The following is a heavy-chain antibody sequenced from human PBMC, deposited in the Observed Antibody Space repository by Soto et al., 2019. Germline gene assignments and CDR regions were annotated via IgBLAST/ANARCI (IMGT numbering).Heavy chain of an antibody. CDR1: GGSISSDDYY. CDR3: AREYYYDSSGSPANYYGMDV. J-gene: IGHJ6*02. Sequence: SETLSLTCTVSGGSISSDDYYWSWIRQPPGKGLEWIGYIYYSGSTYYNPSLKSRVTISVDTSKNQFSLKLSSVTAADTAVYYCAREYYYDSSGSPANYYGMDVWGQGTTVT. V-gene: IGHV4-30-4*01. CDR2: IYYSGST. D-gene: IGHD3-22*01.